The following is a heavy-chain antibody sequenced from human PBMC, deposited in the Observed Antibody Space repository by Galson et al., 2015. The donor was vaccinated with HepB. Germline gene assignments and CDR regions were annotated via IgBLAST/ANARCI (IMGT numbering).Heavy chain of an antibody. V-gene: IGHV3-73*01. CDR3: ARLGDLSGYSSL. J-gene: IGHJ4*02. CDR2: IRSKASGHAT. Sequence: SLRLSCAASGFTFSNYGMNWVRQASGKGLEWVGRIRSKASGHATAYDASLKGRFTISRDDSKNTAYLHMNSLKTEDTAVYYCARLGDLSGYSSLWGQGTLVTVSS. CDR1: GFTFSNYG. D-gene: IGHD2-15*01.